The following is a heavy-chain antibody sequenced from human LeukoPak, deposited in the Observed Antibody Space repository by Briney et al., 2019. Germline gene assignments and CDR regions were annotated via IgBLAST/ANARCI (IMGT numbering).Heavy chain of an antibody. CDR3: ARDGSGHSGSPKNWFDP. CDR2: INPNSGGT. J-gene: IGHJ5*02. CDR1: GYTFTGYY. Sequence: ASVKVSCKASGYTFTGYYMHWVRRAPGQGLEWMGWINPNSGGTNYAQKFQGRVTMTRDTSISTAYMELSRLRSDDTAVYYCARDGSGHSGSPKNWFDPWGQGTLVTVSS. D-gene: IGHD1-26*01. V-gene: IGHV1-2*02.